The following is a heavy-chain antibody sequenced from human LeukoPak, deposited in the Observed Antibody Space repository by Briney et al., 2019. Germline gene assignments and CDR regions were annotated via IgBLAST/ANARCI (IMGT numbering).Heavy chain of an antibody. Sequence: SETLSLTCSVSSVSINGYYWSWIRQSAGKGLEWLGRFYFSGSSDYNPSLKSRVSMSIDTSQNHFYLRLTSVTAADTGVYFCAREVDEKHDAFDMWGQGTMVAVSS. J-gene: IGHJ3*02. V-gene: IGHV4-4*07. CDR1: SVSINGYY. CDR2: FYFSGSS. CDR3: AREVDEKHDAFDM.